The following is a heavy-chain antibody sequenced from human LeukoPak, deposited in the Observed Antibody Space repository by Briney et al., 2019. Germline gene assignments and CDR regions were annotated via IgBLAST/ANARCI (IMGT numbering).Heavy chain of an antibody. CDR2: FSASGST. J-gene: IGHJ4*02. CDR1: GASISDYY. Sequence: PSETLSLTCTVSGASISDYYWSWIRRAAGKGLEWIGRFSASGSTNYNPSLKSRVTMSVETSMNQFSLKLSSVMAADTAVYYCARGGSTWYAFDYWGQGTLVTVSS. V-gene: IGHV4-4*07. D-gene: IGHD6-13*01. CDR3: ARGGSTWYAFDY.